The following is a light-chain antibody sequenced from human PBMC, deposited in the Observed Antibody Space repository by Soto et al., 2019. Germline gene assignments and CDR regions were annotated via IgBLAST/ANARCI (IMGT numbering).Light chain of an antibody. CDR1: SSDVGFYIL. Sequence: QSALTQPASVSGSPGQSITISCTGTSSDVGFYILVSWYQQHPGKAPKLMIYEGSKRPSGVSNRFSGSKSGNTASLTISGLQAEDEADYYCCSYAGSSTVIFGGGTTVTVL. V-gene: IGLV2-23*01. CDR2: EGS. CDR3: CSYAGSSTVI. J-gene: IGLJ2*01.